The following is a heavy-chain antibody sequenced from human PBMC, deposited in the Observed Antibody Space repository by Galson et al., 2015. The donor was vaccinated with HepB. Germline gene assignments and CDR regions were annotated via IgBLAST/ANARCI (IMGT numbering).Heavy chain of an antibody. Sequence: SLRLSCAASGFTFSNAWVNWVRQAPGKGLEWVGRIKSKTDGGTTDYAAPVKGRFTISRDDSKNTLYLQMNSLKTEDTAVYYCTTLQYYYGSSGYYYRWYFDLWGRGTLVTVSS. V-gene: IGHV3-15*07. CDR3: TTLQYYYGSSGYYYRWYFDL. CDR1: GFTFSNAW. D-gene: IGHD3-22*01. J-gene: IGHJ2*01. CDR2: IKSKTDGGTT.